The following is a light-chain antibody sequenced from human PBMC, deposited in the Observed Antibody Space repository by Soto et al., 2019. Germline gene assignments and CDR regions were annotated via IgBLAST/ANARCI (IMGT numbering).Light chain of an antibody. CDR2: GAS. V-gene: IGKV3-20*01. CDR1: QSVTSTS. CDR3: QQYATPPET. J-gene: IGKJ1*01. Sequence: EIVLTQSPGTLSLSPGERATLSCRASQSVTSTSLAWYQQKPGQASRLLIYGASSRATDIPDRFSGSGSGTDFTLIISRLEPEDFAVYYCQQYATPPETFGQGTKVEIK.